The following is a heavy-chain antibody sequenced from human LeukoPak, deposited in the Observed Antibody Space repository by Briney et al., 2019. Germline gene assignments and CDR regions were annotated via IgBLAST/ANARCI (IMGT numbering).Heavy chain of an antibody. D-gene: IGHD3-22*01. J-gene: IGHJ6*03. Sequence: GGSLRLSCAASGFTFSSYGMSWVRQAPGKGLEWVSAISGSGGSTYYADSVKGRFTISRDNSKNTLYPQMNSLRAEDTAVYYCARYRYSSGYYYDYYYYYMDVWGKGTTVTISS. V-gene: IGHV3-23*01. CDR2: ISGSGGST. CDR1: GFTFSSYG. CDR3: ARYRYSSGYYYDYYYYYMDV.